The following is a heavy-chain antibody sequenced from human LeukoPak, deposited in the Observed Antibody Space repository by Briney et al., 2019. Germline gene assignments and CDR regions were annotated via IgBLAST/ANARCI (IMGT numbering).Heavy chain of an antibody. V-gene: IGHV4-59*12. CDR2: IYYSGST. CDR3: ARLRKPPRRIVVVPAAKDWFDP. J-gene: IGHJ5*02. Sequence: SETLSLTCTVSGGSISSYYWSWIRQPPGKGLEWIGYIYYSGSTNYNPSLKSRVTISVDTSKNQFSLKLSSVTAADTAVYYCARLRKPPRRIVVVPAAKDWFDPWGQGTLVTVSS. D-gene: IGHD2-2*01. CDR1: GGSISSYY.